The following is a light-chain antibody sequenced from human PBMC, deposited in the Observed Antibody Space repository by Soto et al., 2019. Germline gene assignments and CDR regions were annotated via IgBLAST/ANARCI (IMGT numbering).Light chain of an antibody. Sequence: VLTRPPSASGTAGQRVTISCSGSSSNIGSNTVNWYQQLPGTAPKLLIYSNNQRPSGVPDRFSGTKSGTAASLAISGLQSEDEADYYSAAWDDSLNGDVFGTGTKGTAL. CDR1: SSNIGSNT. CDR3: AAWDDSLNGDV. J-gene: IGLJ1*01. CDR2: SNN. V-gene: IGLV1-44*01.